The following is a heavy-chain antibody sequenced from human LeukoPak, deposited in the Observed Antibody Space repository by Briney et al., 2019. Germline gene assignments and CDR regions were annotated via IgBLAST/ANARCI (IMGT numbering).Heavy chain of an antibody. J-gene: IGHJ4*02. D-gene: IGHD6-19*01. CDR2: IFPGDSDT. CDR3: ARHHPYLSGGHYFDY. Sequence: GESLKISCAASGYNFPTYWIAWVRQVPGKGLEWMGIIFPGDSDTRYSPSFQGQVTISADKSISTAYLQWTSPKASDTAMYYCARHHPYLSGGHYFDYWGQGALVTVSS. V-gene: IGHV5-51*01. CDR1: GYNFPTYW.